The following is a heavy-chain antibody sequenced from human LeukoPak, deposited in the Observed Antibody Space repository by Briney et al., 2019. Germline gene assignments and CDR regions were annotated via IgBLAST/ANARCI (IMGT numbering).Heavy chain of an antibody. CDR2: INPNSGGT. CDR1: GYTFTGYY. V-gene: IGHV1-2*02. D-gene: IGHD3-9*01. CDR3: ARGPRQYDILTGYSYYYYYMDL. Sequence: ASVKVSCKASGYTFTGYYMHWVRQAPGQGLEWMGWINPNSGGTNYAQKFQGRVTMTRDTSISTAYMELRSLRSDDTAVYYCARGPRQYDILTGYSYYYYYMDLWGKGTTVTISS. J-gene: IGHJ6*03.